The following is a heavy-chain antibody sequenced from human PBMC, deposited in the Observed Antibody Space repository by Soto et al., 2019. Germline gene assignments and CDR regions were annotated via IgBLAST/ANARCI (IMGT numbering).Heavy chain of an antibody. Sequence: PSETLSLTCDVSSVSITISNWWTWVRQPPGKGLEWLGKISHSGTVNYNATLRSRVTISVDKPKNQLSLKLMSVTAADTAVYYCARDYDGFDYWGPGILVT. V-gene: IGHV4-4*02. CDR1: SVSITISNW. CDR3: ARDYDGFDY. J-gene: IGHJ4*02. CDR2: ISHSGTV. D-gene: IGHD3-16*01.